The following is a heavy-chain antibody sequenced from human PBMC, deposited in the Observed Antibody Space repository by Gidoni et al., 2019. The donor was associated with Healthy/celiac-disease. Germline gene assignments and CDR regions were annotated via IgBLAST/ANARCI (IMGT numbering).Heavy chain of an antibody. Sequence: QMQLVQSGPEVKKPGTSVKVSCKASGFTFTSSAVQWVRQARGQRLEWIGWIVVGSGNTNYAQKFQERVTITRDMSTSTAYMELSSLRYEDTAVYYCAAERLPYYDDRSGYYPHAFDIWGQRTMVTVSS. D-gene: IGHD3-22*01. V-gene: IGHV1-58*01. CDR2: IVVGSGNT. CDR1: GFTFTSSA. J-gene: IGHJ3*02. CDR3: AAERLPYYDDRSGYYPHAFDI.